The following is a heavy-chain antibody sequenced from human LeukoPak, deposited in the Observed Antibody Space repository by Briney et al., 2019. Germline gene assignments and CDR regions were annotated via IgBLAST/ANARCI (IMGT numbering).Heavy chain of an antibody. V-gene: IGHV3-11*04. CDR2: ISSSGKTI. CDR1: GFTFSDYY. CDR3: ARDALRGHFMDV. Sequence: GGSLRLSCAASGFTFSDYYMSWIRQAPGKGLEWVSYISSSGKTIYYADSVKGRFTISRDNAKNSLYLQMSSLRGEDTAVYYCARDALRGHFMDVWGKGTTVTVSS. J-gene: IGHJ6*03. D-gene: IGHD3-10*01.